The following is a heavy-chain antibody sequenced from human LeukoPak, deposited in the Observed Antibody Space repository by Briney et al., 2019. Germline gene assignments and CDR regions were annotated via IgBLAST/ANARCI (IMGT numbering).Heavy chain of an antibody. D-gene: IGHD3-9*01. CDR1: GGSISSYY. CDR2: IYYSGST. CDR3: ARGDILTGYYPFDY. J-gene: IGHJ4*02. V-gene: IGHV4-59*01. Sequence: PSETLSLTCTVSGGSISSYYWSWIRQPPGKGLEWIGYIYYSGSTNYNPSLKSRVTISVDTSKNQFSLKLSSVTAADTAVYYCARGDILTGYYPFDYWGQGTLVTVSS.